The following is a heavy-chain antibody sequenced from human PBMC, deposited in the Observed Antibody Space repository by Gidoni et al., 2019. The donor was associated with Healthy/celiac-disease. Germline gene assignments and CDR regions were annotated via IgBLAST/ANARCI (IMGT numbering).Heavy chain of an antibody. CDR1: GFTFSSYD. Sequence: EVQLVESGGGLVQPGGSLRLACAASGFTFSSYDMHWVRQATGKGLEWVSAIGTAGDTYYPGSVKGRFTISSENAKNSLYLQMNSLRAGDTAVYYCARVRWVGEQQYGMDVWGQGTTVTVSS. V-gene: IGHV3-13*01. CDR2: IGTAGDT. J-gene: IGHJ6*02. CDR3: ARVRWVGEQQYGMDV. D-gene: IGHD3-10*01.